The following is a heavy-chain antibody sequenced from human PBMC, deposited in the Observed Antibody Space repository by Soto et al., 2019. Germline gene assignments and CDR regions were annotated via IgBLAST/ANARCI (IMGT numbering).Heavy chain of an antibody. CDR3: PRRRAAKDTLDY. CDR1: RGTMISYY. D-gene: IGHD6-25*01. CDR2: IYYAGST. V-gene: IGHV4-59*08. J-gene: IGHJ4*02. Sequence: SETLSLPCTVSRGTMISYYWSWIRQPPGRGLEWIGFIYYAGSTKYNPSLNSRVTISVATSKHQFSLTVPSVTAPDTAPYSCPRRRAAKDTLDYWGQGTLVT.